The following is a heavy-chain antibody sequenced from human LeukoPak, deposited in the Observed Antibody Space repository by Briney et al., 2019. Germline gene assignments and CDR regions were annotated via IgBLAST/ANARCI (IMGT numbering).Heavy chain of an antibody. CDR2: VNPNSGYT. J-gene: IGHJ6*02. CDR1: GCTFTNYD. Sequence: ASVTVSCTASGCTFTNYDINWVRHAPGQGLEWKGWVNPNSGYTNYSQRFQGRVTMTRDTSVSTAYMELNYMGSDDTAASFCARSHSYPYGLDVCGQGTTITVSS. D-gene: IGHD2-2*02. CDR3: ARSHSYPYGLDV. V-gene: IGHV1-8*01.